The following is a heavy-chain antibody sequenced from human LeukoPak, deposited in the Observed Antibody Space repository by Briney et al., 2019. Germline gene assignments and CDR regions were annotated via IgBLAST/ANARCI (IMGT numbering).Heavy chain of an antibody. V-gene: IGHV3-30*04. CDR2: ISYDGSNK. D-gene: IGHD6-19*01. J-gene: IGHJ4*02. Sequence: GGSLRLSCAASGFTFSSYAMHWVRQAPGKGLEWVAVISYDGSNKYYADSVKGRFTVSRDNSKNTLYLQMNSLRAEDTAVYYCARDSSGPAFWGQGTLVTVSS. CDR1: GFTFSSYA. CDR3: ARDSSGPAF.